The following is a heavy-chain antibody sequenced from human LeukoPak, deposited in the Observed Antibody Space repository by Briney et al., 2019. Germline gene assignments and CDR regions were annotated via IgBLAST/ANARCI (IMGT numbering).Heavy chain of an antibody. V-gene: IGHV1-69*13. CDR2: IIRIFSTT. CDR3: ATLYDPFDF. J-gene: IGHJ4*02. Sequence: SVNLSCKASGVTFSSYAISWVRQAPGQGREWMGAIIRIFSTTNYAQKFQGRVTITADESTSTAYMELSSLRSEETAVYYCATLYDPFDFWGQGTLVTVSS. CDR1: GVTFSSYA. D-gene: IGHD5/OR15-5a*01.